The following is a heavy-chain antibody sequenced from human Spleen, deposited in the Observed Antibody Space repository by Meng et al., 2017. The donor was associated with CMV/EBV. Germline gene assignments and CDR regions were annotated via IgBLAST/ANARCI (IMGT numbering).Heavy chain of an antibody. D-gene: IGHD2/OR15-2a*01. CDR2: VSGYIGNK. V-gene: IGHV1-18*01. Sequence: ASVKVSCKASGCTFTSYGISWVRQAPGQGLEWMGWVSGYIGNKNYAQKFQGRVTMTTDTSTSTAYMELRSLRSDDTAVYFCARFYRASPMDVWGQGTTVTVSS. CDR1: GCTFTSYG. J-gene: IGHJ6*02. CDR3: ARFYRASPMDV.